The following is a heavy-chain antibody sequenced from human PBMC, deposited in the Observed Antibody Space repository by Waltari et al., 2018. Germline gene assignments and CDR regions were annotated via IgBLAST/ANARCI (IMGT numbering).Heavy chain of an antibody. CDR1: GGSFSGYY. CDR2: INHSGST. CDR3: ARGRLGRPFDY. D-gene: IGHD4-17*01. Sequence: VQLQQWGAGLLKPSETLSLTCAVYGGSFSGYYWSWIRQPPGKGLEWIGEINHSGSTNYNPSLKSRVTISVDTSKNQFSLKLSSVTAADTAVYYCARGRLGRPFDYWGQGTLVTVSS. V-gene: IGHV4-34*01. J-gene: IGHJ4*02.